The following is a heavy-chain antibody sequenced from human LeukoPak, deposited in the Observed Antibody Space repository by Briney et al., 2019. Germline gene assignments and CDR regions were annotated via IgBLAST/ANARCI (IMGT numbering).Heavy chain of an antibody. D-gene: IGHD3-22*01. V-gene: IGHV3-23*01. J-gene: IGHJ4*02. CDR3: AALYYYDSSGYDY. CDR2: ISGSGGST. CDR1: GFTFSSYA. Sequence: GGSLRLSCAASGFTFSSYAISCVRQAPGKWLEWVSAISGSGGSTYYADSVKGRFTISRDNSKNTLYLQMNSLSAEDTAVYYCAALYYYDSSGYDYWGQGTLVTVSS.